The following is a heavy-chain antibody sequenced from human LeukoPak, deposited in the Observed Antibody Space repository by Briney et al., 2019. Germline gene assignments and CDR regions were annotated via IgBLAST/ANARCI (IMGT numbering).Heavy chain of an antibody. CDR1: GFTFSSYA. J-gene: IGHJ4*02. D-gene: IGHD2/OR15-2a*01. Sequence: GGSLRLSCAASGFTFSSYAMHWVRQAPGKGLEYVSAISSNGGSTYYANSVKGRFTISRDNSKNTLYLQMNSLRAEDTAVYYCARSAPSQNIVNGIGYWGQGTLVTVSS. CDR2: ISSNGGST. CDR3: ARSAPSQNIVNGIGY. V-gene: IGHV3-64*01.